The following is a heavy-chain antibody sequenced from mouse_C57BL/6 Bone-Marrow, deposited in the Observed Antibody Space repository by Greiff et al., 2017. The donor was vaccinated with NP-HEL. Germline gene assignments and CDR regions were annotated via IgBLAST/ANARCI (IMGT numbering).Heavy chain of an antibody. CDR1: GSSITSDYA. CDR2: INYSGST. V-gene: IGHV3-2*02. CDR3: ARYDGYYKNYALDY. Sequence: EVQLQESGPGLVKPSQSLSLTCTVTGSSITSDYAWNWIRQFPGNKLEWMGYINYSGSTTYNPSLKSRISITRDAFTNQFFLHLISMTTEDTATYYCARYDGYYKNYALDYWGQGTSVTVSS. J-gene: IGHJ4*01. D-gene: IGHD2-3*01.